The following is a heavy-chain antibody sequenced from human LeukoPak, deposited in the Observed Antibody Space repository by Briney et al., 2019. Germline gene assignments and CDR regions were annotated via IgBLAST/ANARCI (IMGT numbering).Heavy chain of an antibody. V-gene: IGHV3-74*01. CDR3: ARAGGATGAFDI. D-gene: IGHD1-26*01. CDR1: GLTFSSYW. Sequence: QPGGSLRLSCAASGLTFSSYWIHWGRQAPGKGLVRVSRINSDGSSTSYADSVKGRFTISRDNAKNTLYLQMNSLRAEDTAVYYCARAGGATGAFDIWGQGTMVTVSS. CDR2: INSDGSST. J-gene: IGHJ3*02.